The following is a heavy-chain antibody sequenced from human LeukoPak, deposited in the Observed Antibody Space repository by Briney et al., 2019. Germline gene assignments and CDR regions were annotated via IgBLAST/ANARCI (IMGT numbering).Heavy chain of an antibody. Sequence: PGGSLRLSCAASGFTFSGSVMHWVRQASGKGLEWVGRIRSKANSYATAYAASVKGRFTISRDDSRNTAYLQMNSLKTEDTAVYYCARYLGVDTAMDGWFDPWGQGTLVTVSS. J-gene: IGHJ5*02. CDR3: ARYLGVDTAMDGWFDP. CDR1: GFTFSGSV. CDR2: IRSKANSYAT. V-gene: IGHV3-73*01. D-gene: IGHD5-18*01.